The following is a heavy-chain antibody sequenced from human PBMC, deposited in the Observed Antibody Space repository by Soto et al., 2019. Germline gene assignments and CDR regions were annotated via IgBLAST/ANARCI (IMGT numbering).Heavy chain of an antibody. CDR1: GFTFSSYG. CDR2: ISYDGSNK. Sequence: QVQLVESGGGVVQPGRSLRLSCAASGFTFSSYGMHWVRQAPGKGLEWVAVISYDGSNKYYADSVKGRFTISRDNSKNTLYLQMNILRAEDTTVYDCAKGRGRCDAFDIWGQGTMVTVSS. V-gene: IGHV3-30*18. CDR3: AKGRGRCDAFDI. J-gene: IGHJ3*02. D-gene: IGHD1-26*01.